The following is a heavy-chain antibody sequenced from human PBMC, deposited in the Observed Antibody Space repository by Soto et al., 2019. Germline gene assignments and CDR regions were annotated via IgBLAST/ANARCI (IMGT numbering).Heavy chain of an antibody. Sequence: GGSLRLSCAASGFAISSSYMSWVRQAPGKALEWVSVIYSGGAASYAGSVRGRFTISTDNSKNTLYLQMNRLTAEDTAVYYCARPSLGPNDYWGQGTLVTVSS. CDR1: GFAISSSY. J-gene: IGHJ4*02. V-gene: IGHV3-53*01. CDR3: ARPSLGPNDY. CDR2: IYSGGAA. D-gene: IGHD7-27*01.